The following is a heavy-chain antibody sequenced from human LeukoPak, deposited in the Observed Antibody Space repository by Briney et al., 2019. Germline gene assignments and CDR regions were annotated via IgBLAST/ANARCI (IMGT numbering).Heavy chain of an antibody. CDR2: IYYSGST. CDR3: ARDRISSSWFLGPPFDP. D-gene: IGHD6-13*01. Sequence: SETLSLTCTVSGGSISSSSYYWVWIRQPPGKGLVWIGSIYYSGSTYYNPSLKSRVTISVDTSKNQFSLKLSSVTAADTAVYYCARDRISSSWFLGPPFDPWGQGTLVTVSS. CDR1: GGSISSSSYY. J-gene: IGHJ5*02. V-gene: IGHV4-39*07.